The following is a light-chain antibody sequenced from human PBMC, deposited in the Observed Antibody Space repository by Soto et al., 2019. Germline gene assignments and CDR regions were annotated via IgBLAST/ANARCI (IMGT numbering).Light chain of an antibody. CDR1: SSNIGGNS. V-gene: IGLV1-51*01. J-gene: IGLJ1*01. CDR2: DDN. CDR3: GSWDSSLSAYV. Sequence: QSVLTQPPSASAAPGQKVTISCSGSSSNIGGNSVSWYQQLPGPAPKLLIYDDNKRPSGIPDRFSGSKSGTSATLGITGFQTGDEADYYCGSWDSSLSAYVFGTGTKVTVL.